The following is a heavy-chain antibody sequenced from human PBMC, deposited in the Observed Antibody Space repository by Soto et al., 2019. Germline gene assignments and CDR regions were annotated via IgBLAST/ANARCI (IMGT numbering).Heavy chain of an antibody. CDR3: ARDVAGKNYFDP. J-gene: IGHJ5*02. Sequence: GGSLRLSCAASGFTFSHYAMHWVRQAPGKGLEWVAIISYDGSKKYYGDSVKGRFTISRDNSKNTLYLQMNSLRVEDTAVYYCARDVAGKNYFDPWGQGTPVTVSS. CDR1: GFTFSHYA. V-gene: IGHV3-30-3*01. CDR2: ISYDGSKK. D-gene: IGHD1-7*01.